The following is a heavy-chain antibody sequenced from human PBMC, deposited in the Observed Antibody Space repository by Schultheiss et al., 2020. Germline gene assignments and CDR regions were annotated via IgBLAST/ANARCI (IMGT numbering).Heavy chain of an antibody. CDR2: IYYSGST. D-gene: IGHD4-17*01. CDR3: ARDTVPNYYYGMDV. J-gene: IGHJ6*02. CDR1: GGSISSGGYY. V-gene: IGHV4-31*03. Sequence: SETLSLTCTVSGGSISSGGYYWSWIRQHPGKGLEWIGYIYYSGSTYYNPSLKSRVTISVDTSKNQFSLKLSSVTAADTAVYYCARDTVPNYYYGMDVWGQGTTVTVSS.